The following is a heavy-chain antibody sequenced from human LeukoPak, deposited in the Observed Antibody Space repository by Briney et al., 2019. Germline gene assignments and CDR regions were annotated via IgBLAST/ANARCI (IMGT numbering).Heavy chain of an antibody. Sequence: PGGSLRLSCAASGFTFSSYEMNWVRQAPGKGLVWVSRINSDGITTSYADSVKGRFTISRDNAKNTLYLQMNSLRAEDTAVYYCARDRSYDILTGYYSPSDFDYWGQGTLVTVSS. CDR1: GFTFSSYE. V-gene: IGHV3-74*01. J-gene: IGHJ4*02. CDR3: ARDRSYDILTGYYSPSDFDY. CDR2: INSDGITT. D-gene: IGHD3-9*01.